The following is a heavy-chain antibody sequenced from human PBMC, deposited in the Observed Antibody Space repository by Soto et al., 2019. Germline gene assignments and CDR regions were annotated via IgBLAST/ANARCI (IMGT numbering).Heavy chain of an antibody. J-gene: IGHJ6*02. CDR2: IDPSAGTT. D-gene: IGHD3-22*01. CDR3: GRDKRMPTDSSINGLDV. V-gene: IGHV1-46*01. Sequence: QVQLVQSGAEVKKPGASVKVSCKPSGYTFTTYYIHWVRQAPGQGLEWMGIIDPSAGTTSYAEKFQGRVIMTRDTSTSTVYMELSSLGSEDTAVYYCGRDKRMPTDSSINGLDVWGQGATVTVSS. CDR1: GYTFTTYY.